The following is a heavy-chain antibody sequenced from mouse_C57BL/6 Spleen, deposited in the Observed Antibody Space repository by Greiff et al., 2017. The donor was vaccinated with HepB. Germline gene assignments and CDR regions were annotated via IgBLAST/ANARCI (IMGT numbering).Heavy chain of an antibody. CDR1: GYSITSGYY. J-gene: IGHJ2*01. V-gene: IGHV3-6*01. CDR2: ISYDGSN. Sequence: LQESGPGLVKPSQSLSLTCSVTGYSITSGYYWNWIRQFPGNKLEWMGYISYDGSNNYNPSLKNRISITRDTSKNQFFLKLNSVTTEDTATYYCARGGYYFDYWGQGTTLTVSS. CDR3: ARGGYYFDY.